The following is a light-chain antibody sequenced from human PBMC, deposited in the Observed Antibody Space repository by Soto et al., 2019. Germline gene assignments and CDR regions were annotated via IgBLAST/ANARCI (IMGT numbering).Light chain of an antibody. V-gene: IGKV3-11*01. CDR1: QSVGRY. J-gene: IGKJ4*01. CDR2: DTS. CDR3: QHYDTYPLT. Sequence: EIVLTQSPATLSLSPGERGTLSCRASQSVGRYLAWYQHKPGQPPRLLIYDTSNRAPGTPGRFGGSGSGTDFTLTISSLEPEDFAVYYCQHYDTYPLTFGGGTKVEIK.